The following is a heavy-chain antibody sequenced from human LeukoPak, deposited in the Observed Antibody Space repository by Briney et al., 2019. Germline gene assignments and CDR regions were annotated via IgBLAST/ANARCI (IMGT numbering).Heavy chain of an antibody. J-gene: IGHJ4*02. CDR2: ISGSSYYI. CDR1: GFTFSSYS. V-gene: IGHV3-21*01. CDR3: AKDVPAGYFDY. Sequence: PGGSLRLSCAASGFTFSSYSMNWVRQAPGKGLEWVSSISGSSYYIYYADSVKGRFTVSRDNSKNTLYLRMNSLRTEDTAVYYCAKDVPAGYFDYWGQGTLVTVSS. D-gene: IGHD2-2*01.